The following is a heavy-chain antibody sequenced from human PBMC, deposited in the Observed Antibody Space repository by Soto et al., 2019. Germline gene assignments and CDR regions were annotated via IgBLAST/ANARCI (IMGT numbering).Heavy chain of an antibody. J-gene: IGHJ4*02. CDR3: ARGARRYSSGWFTALDY. V-gene: IGHV3-30-3*01. Sequence: QVQLVESGGGVVQPGRSLRLSCAASGFTFSSYAMHWVRQAPGKGLEWVAVISYDGSNKYYADSVKGRFTISRDNSKNTLHLQMNSLRAEDTAVYYCARGARRYSSGWFTALDYWGQGTLVTVSS. CDR2: ISYDGSNK. CDR1: GFTFSSYA. D-gene: IGHD6-19*01.